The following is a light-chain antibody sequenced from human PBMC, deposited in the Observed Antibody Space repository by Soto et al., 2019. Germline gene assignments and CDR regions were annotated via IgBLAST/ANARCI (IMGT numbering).Light chain of an antibody. J-gene: IGLJ1*01. Sequence: SVLTQPASETGYPGQSITTSCTGTSSDVGSYSLLSWYQHHPGKAPKLIIYEDIKGPSGVSNRFSGSKSGNTASLRISGLQAEDEADYYCYTYAGGSTYLFGTGTKVTVL. V-gene: IGLV2-23*01. CDR1: SSDVGSYSL. CDR3: YTYAGGSTYL. CDR2: EDI.